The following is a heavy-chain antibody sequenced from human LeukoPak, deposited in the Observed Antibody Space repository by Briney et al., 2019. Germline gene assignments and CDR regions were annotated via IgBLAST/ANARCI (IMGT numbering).Heavy chain of an antibody. CDR3: ASLRRRYYGSGSYYSLFDY. CDR2: INHSGST. J-gene: IGHJ4*02. V-gene: IGHV4-34*01. Sequence: SETLSLTCAVYGGSFSGYYWSWMRQPPGKGLEWVGEINHSGSTNYNPSLKSRVTISVDTSKNQFSLQLSSVTAADTAVYYCASLRRRYYGSGSYYSLFDYWGQGTLVTVSS. D-gene: IGHD3-10*01. CDR1: GGSFSGYY.